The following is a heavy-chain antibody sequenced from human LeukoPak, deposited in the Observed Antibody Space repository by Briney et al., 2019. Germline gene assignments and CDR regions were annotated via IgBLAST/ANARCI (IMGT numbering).Heavy chain of an antibody. CDR2: IDPTSGAT. CDR1: GYTFTGYY. V-gene: IGHV1-2*02. J-gene: IGHJ4*02. D-gene: IGHD4-17*01. CDR3: AKVRPYHGDALDY. Sequence: ASVKVSCKASGYTFTGYYIHWVRQAPGQGLDWMGWIDPTSGATNYAQKFQGRVTITRDTSITTAYMELSRLRSDDTAVYYCAKVRPYHGDALDYWGQGTLVSVSS.